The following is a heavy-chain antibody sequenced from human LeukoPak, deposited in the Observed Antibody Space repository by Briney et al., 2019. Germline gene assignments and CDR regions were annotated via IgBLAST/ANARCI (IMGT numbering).Heavy chain of an antibody. Sequence: PGGSLRLSCSASGFNVSNNSITWVRQAPGKGLEWVSVIYSGGSTYYADSVEGRFTISRDNSKNTLSLQMNSLRAEDTAVYYCARGPSGYTYGGYDYWGQGTLVTVSS. CDR2: IYSGGST. CDR1: GFNVSNNS. CDR3: ARGPSGYTYGGYDY. V-gene: IGHV3-53*01. D-gene: IGHD5-18*01. J-gene: IGHJ4*02.